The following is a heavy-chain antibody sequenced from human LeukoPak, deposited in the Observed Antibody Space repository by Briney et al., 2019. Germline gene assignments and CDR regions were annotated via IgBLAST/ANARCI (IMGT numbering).Heavy chain of an antibody. CDR2: ISYDGSNK. V-gene: IGHV3-30-3*01. CDR1: GFTFSSYA. J-gene: IGHJ4*02. Sequence: PGGSLRLSCAASGFTFSSYAMHWVRQAPGKGLEWVAVISYDGSNKYYADSVKGRFTISRDNSKNTLYLQMNSLRAEDTAVYYCARDSAPSYSSGWYLAGYWGQGTLVTVSS. D-gene: IGHD6-19*01. CDR3: ARDSAPSYSSGWYLAGY.